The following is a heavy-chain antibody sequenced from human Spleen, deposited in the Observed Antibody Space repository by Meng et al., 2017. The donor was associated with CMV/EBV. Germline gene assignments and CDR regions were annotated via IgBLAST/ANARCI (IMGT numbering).Heavy chain of an antibody. CDR3: ARGVDTSGYYLGY. V-gene: IGHV3-21*01. Sequence: GESLKISCVASGFTFNIYTMNWVRQAPGKGLEWVSSISSSSTYMYYADSVKGRFTISRDNAKKSLYLQMNSLRAEDTAVYYCARGVDTSGYYLGYWGQGTLVTVSS. D-gene: IGHD3-22*01. J-gene: IGHJ4*02. CDR2: ISSSSTYM. CDR1: GFTFNIYT.